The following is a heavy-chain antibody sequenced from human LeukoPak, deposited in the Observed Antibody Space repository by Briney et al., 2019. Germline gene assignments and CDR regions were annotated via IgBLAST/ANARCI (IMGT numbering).Heavy chain of an antibody. V-gene: IGHV3-30*01. CDR1: GFTFSTYA. CDR2: ISYDGTNK. Sequence: GGSLRLSCAASGFTFSTYAMHWVRQAPGKGLEWVALISYDGTNKFYEDSVKGRFTISRDNSKNTLFLQVNSLRDEDTAVYYCARGFALDFWGQGTMVTVSS. CDR3: ARGFALDF. J-gene: IGHJ3*01.